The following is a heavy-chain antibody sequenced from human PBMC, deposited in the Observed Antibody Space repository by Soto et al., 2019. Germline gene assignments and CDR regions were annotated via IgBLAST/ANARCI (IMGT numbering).Heavy chain of an antibody. V-gene: IGHV3-30-3*01. D-gene: IGHD4-17*01. Sequence: QVQLVESGGGMVQPGTSLRLSCAASGFTFSYYAMHWVRQAPGKGLEWVAVISYDGSHKYYADSVKGRFTISRDNSKNILYLQVNSLRGDDTAMYYCARENYGDFYFDYWGQGTLVTVSS. CDR1: GFTFSYYA. CDR2: ISYDGSHK. CDR3: ARENYGDFYFDY. J-gene: IGHJ4*02.